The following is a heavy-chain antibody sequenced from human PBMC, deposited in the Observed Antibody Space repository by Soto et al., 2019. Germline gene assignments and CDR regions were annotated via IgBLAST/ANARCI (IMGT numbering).Heavy chain of an antibody. J-gene: IGHJ4*02. CDR2: ISGSGGST. D-gene: IGHD3-22*01. CDR3: AKPTYYYDSSGYYYETYYFDY. CDR1: GFTFSSYA. V-gene: IGHV3-23*01. Sequence: PVGSLRLSCAASGFTFSSYAMSWVRQAPGKGLEWVSAISGSGGSTYYADSVKGRFTISKDNSKNTLYLQMNSLRAEDTAVYYCAKPTYYYDSSGYYYETYYFDYWGQGTLVTVSS.